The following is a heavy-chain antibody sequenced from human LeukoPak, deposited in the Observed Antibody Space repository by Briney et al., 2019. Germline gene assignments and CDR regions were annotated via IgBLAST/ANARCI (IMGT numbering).Heavy chain of an antibody. Sequence: SQTLSLTCAISGDSVSRNSVGWTWIRQSPSRGLEWLGRTYYGSKWYNDYAVSLKSRITINPDTSKNQFSLQLNSVTPEDTAVYYCARAVAGRGDYWGQGTLVTVSS. D-gene: IGHD6-19*01. CDR2: TYYGSKWYN. CDR1: GDSVSRNSVG. J-gene: IGHJ4*02. V-gene: IGHV6-1*01. CDR3: ARAVAGRGDY.